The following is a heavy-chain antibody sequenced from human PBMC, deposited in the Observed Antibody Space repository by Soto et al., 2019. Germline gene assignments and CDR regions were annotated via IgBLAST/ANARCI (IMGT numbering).Heavy chain of an antibody. CDR2: ISGSGGST. CDR3: ANSNTTLGN. J-gene: IGHJ4*02. Sequence: PGGSLRLSCAASGFTFSSYAMSWVRQAPGQGLEWVSAISGSGGSTYYADSVKGRITISRDNSKNTLYLQMNSLRAEDTAVHFGANSNTTLGNWGQGTLVTVSS. CDR1: GFTFSSYA. V-gene: IGHV3-23*01. D-gene: IGHD3-16*01.